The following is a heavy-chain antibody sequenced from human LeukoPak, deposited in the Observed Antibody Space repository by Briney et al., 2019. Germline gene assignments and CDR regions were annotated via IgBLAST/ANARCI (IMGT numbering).Heavy chain of an antibody. CDR2: ISSSSSHI. CDR3: ARETPTNNEDY. V-gene: IGHV3-21*01. Sequence: PGGSLRLSCAASGFTFSRYSMNWVRQAPGKGLEWVSSISSSSSHIYYADSVKGRFTISRDNAKNSLFLKLNSLRAEDTAVYYCARETPTNNEDYWGQGTLVTVSS. J-gene: IGHJ4*02. CDR1: GFTFSRYS. D-gene: IGHD1/OR15-1a*01.